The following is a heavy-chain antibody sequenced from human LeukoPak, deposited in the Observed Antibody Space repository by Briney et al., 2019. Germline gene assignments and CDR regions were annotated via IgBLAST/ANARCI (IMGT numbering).Heavy chain of an antibody. Sequence: PGRSLRLSCAASGFTFSNYAMHWVRQAPGKGLEWVAVISYDGSKKYYADSVKGRFTISRGKSKSTLYLQMNSLRGEDTAVYYCAREPGFSSSWLDYWGQGTLVTVSS. CDR2: ISYDGSKK. D-gene: IGHD6-13*01. J-gene: IGHJ4*02. CDR3: AREPGFSSSWLDY. CDR1: GFTFSNYA. V-gene: IGHV3-30-3*01.